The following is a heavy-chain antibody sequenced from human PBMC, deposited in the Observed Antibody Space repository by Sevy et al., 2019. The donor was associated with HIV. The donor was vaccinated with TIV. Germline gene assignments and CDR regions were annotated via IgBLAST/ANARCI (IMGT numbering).Heavy chain of an antibody. CDR1: GFTFSSYS. CDR3: ARDKYCSSTSCYYYYYYYGMDV. D-gene: IGHD2-2*01. J-gene: IGHJ6*02. CDR2: ISSSSSYI. Sequence: GGSLRLSCAASGFTFSSYSMNWVRQAPGQGLEWVSSISSSSSYIYYADSVKGRFTISRDNAKNSLYLQMNSLRAEDTAVYYCARDKYCSSTSCYYYYYYYGMDVWGQGTTVTVSS. V-gene: IGHV3-21*01.